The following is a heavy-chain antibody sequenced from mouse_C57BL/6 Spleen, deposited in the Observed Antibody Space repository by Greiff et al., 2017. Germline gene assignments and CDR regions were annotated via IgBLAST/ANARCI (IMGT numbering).Heavy chain of an antibody. V-gene: IGHV1-76*01. CDR1: GYTFTDYY. Sequence: QVHVKQSGAELVRPGASVKLSCKASGYTFTDYYINWVKQRPGQGLEWIARIYPGSGNTYYNEKFKGKATLTADKSSSTAYMQLSSLTSEDSAVYFCARLGDGYPHYWYFDVWGTGTTVTVSS. J-gene: IGHJ1*03. CDR3: ARLGDGYPHYWYFDV. D-gene: IGHD2-3*01. CDR2: IYPGSGNT.